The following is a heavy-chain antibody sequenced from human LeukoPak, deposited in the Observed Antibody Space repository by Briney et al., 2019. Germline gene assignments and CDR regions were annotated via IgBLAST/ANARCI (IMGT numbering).Heavy chain of an antibody. CDR3: ARSLSSGWFPFDY. CDR2: IYTSGST. J-gene: IGHJ4*02. Sequence: SETLSLTCTVSGGSISSYYWSRIRQPAGKGLEWIGRIYTSGSTNYNPSLKSRVTMSVDTSKNQFSLKLSSVTAADTAVYYCARSLSSGWFPFDYWGQGTLVTVSS. D-gene: IGHD6-19*01. CDR1: GGSISSYY. V-gene: IGHV4-4*07.